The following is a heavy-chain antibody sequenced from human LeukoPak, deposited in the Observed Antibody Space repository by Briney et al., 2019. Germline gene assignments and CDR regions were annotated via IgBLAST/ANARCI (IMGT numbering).Heavy chain of an antibody. CDR3: ARGVGVNYYDSRYFDY. Sequence: AGGSLRLSCEGSAFTFSSYWMSWVRQAPGKGLEWVANIKQDGSEKYYVDSVKGRFTISRDNAKNSLYLQMNSLRAEDTAVYYCARGVGVNYYDSRYFDYWGQGTLVTVSS. CDR1: AFTFSSYW. D-gene: IGHD3-22*01. V-gene: IGHV3-7*03. J-gene: IGHJ4*02. CDR2: IKQDGSEK.